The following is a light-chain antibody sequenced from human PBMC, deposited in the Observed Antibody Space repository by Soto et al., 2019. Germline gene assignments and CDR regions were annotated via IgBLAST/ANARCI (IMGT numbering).Light chain of an antibody. J-gene: IGKJ1*01. V-gene: IGKV3-15*01. CDR3: QQYNNWPTWT. CDR1: QSVASSY. Sequence: EVVLTQSPGTLSLSPGERVTLSCRASQSVASSYLAWYQQKPGRAPRLLFYGASTRATGIPARFSGSGSGTEFTLTISSLQSEDFAVYYCQQYNNWPTWTFGQGTKVEIK. CDR2: GAS.